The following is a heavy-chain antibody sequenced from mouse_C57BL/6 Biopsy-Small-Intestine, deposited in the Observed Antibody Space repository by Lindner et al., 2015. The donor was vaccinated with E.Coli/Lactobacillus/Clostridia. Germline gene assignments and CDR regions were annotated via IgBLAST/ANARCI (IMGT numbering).Heavy chain of an antibody. J-gene: IGHJ4*01. CDR3: ARDIVSGLWFGEFSGWY. CDR1: GGTFSSYG. CDR2: IIPIFGTA. Sequence: SVKVSCKASGGTFSSYGISWVRQAPGQGLEWMGGIIPIFGTANYAQKFQGRVTITADESTSTAYMELSSLRSEDTAVYYCARDIVSGLWFGEFSGWYWGQGTLVTVSS. V-gene: IGHV1-81*01. D-gene: IGHD2-2*01.